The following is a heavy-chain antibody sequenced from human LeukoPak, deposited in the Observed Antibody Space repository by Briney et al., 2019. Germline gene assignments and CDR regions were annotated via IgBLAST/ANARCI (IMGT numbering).Heavy chain of an antibody. V-gene: IGHV1-69*05. CDR1: GGTFSSYA. CDR3: ARDLGIAVVGEAFDI. Sequence: KVSCKASGGTFSSYAISWVRQAPGQGLEWMGRIIPIFGTANYAQKFQGRVTITTDESTSTAYMELSSLRSEDTAVYYCARDLGIAVVGEAFDIWGQGTTVTVSS. J-gene: IGHJ3*02. D-gene: IGHD6-19*01. CDR2: IIPIFGTA.